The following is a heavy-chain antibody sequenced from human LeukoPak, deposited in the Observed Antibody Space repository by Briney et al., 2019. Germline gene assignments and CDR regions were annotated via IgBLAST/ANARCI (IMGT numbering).Heavy chain of an antibody. D-gene: IGHD3-22*01. V-gene: IGHV3-23*01. Sequence: GGSLRLSCAASGFTFSSYAMSWVRQAPGKGLEWVSAISGSGGSTYYADSVKGRFTISRDNSKNTLYLQMNSLRAEDTAVYYCAEGRNYYDSSGYSENWGQGTLVTVSS. CDR3: AEGRNYYDSSGYSEN. J-gene: IGHJ4*02. CDR1: GFTFSSYA. CDR2: ISGSGGST.